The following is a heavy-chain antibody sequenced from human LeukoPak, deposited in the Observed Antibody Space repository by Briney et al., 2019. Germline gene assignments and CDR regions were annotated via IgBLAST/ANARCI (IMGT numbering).Heavy chain of an antibody. D-gene: IGHD3-10*01. V-gene: IGHV3-11*01. CDR1: GFTFSDYY. CDR2: ISSSGSTI. CDR3: ARAGGYGSGSYYENGDWFDP. J-gene: IGHJ5*02. Sequence: PGGSLRLSCAASGFTFSDYYMSWIRQAPGKGLEWVSYISSSGSTIYYADSVKGRFTISRDNAKNSLYLQMNSLRAEDTAVYYCARAGGYGSGSYYENGDWFDPWGQGTLVTVSS.